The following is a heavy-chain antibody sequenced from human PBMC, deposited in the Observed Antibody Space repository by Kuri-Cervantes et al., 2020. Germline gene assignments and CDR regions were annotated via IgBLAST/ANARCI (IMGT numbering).Heavy chain of an antibody. Sequence: ASVKVSCKASGYTFTSYDINWVRQATGQGLEWMGWMNPNSGNTGYAQKFQGRVTMTRNTSISTAYMELSSLRSEDTAVYYCARDPQLVWVAFDIWGQGTMVTVSS. CDR2: MNPNSGNT. CDR3: ARDPQLVWVAFDI. CDR1: GYTFTSYD. D-gene: IGHD6-13*01. J-gene: IGHJ3*02. V-gene: IGHV1-8*01.